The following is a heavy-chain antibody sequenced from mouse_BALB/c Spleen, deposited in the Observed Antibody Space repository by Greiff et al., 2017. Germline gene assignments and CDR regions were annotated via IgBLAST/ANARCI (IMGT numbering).Heavy chain of an antibody. V-gene: IGHV1-66*01. J-gene: IGHJ3*01. Sequence: VQLQQSGPELVKPGASVKISCKASGYSFTSYYIHWVKQRPGQGLEWIGWIFPGSGNTKYNEKFKGKATLTADTSSSTAYMQLSSLTSEDSAVYFCARSNWDGFAYWGQGTLVTVSA. CDR2: IFPGSGNT. CDR3: ARSNWDGFAY. D-gene: IGHD4-1*01. CDR1: GYSFTSYY.